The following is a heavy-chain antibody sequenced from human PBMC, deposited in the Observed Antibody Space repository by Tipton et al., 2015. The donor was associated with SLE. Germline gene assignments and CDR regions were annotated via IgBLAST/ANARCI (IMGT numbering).Heavy chain of an antibody. V-gene: IGHV4-39*07. J-gene: IGHJ6*02. D-gene: IGHD6-13*01. Sequence: TLSLTCTVSGGSISSSSYYWGWIRQPPGKGLEWIGSIYYSGSTYYNPSLKSRVTISVDTSKNQFSLKLSSVTAADTAVYYCARDRAAAGTYGMDVWGQGTMVTVSS. CDR2: IYYSGST. CDR3: ARDRAAAGTYGMDV. CDR1: GGSISSSSYY.